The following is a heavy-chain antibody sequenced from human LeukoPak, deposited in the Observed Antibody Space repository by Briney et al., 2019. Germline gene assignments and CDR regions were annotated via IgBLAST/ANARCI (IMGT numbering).Heavy chain of an antibody. D-gene: IGHD2-2*02. CDR2: ISGSGAST. V-gene: IGHV3-23*01. J-gene: IGHJ4*02. CDR1: GFTFSSYA. CDR3: AKYVVVVPTAIRAFDY. Sequence: GGSLRLSCAASGFTFSSYAMSWVRQAPGKGLEWVSAISGSGASTYYADSVKGRFTISRDNSKNTLYLQMNSLRAEDTAVYYCAKYVVVVPTAIRAFDYWGQGTLVTVSS.